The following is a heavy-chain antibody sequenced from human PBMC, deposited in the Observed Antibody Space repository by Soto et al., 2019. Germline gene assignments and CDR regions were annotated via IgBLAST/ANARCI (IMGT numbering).Heavy chain of an antibody. V-gene: IGHV4-30-2*01. D-gene: IGHD4-17*01. CDR1: GGSISSGGYS. CDR3: ARVMTTVTTFDY. Sequence: QLQLQESGSGLVKPSQTLSLTCAVSGGSISSGGYSCNWIRQPPGKGLEWIGYIYHSGSTYYNPSLKSRVTISVDRSKNQFSLKLSSVTAADTAVYYCARVMTTVTTFDYWGQGTLVTVSS. J-gene: IGHJ4*02. CDR2: IYHSGST.